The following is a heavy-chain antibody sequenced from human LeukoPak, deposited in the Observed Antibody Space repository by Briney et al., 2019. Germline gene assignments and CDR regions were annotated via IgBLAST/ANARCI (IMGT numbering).Heavy chain of an antibody. J-gene: IGHJ4*02. CDR3: ARGPVRWTPDY. V-gene: IGHV4-31*03. CDR1: GGSISSGGYY. Sequence: PSETLSLTCTVSGGSISSGGYYWSWIRQHPGKGLEWIGYIYYSGSTYYNPSLKSRVTISVDTSKNQFSLQLSSVTAADTAVYYCARGPVRWTPDYWGQGTLVTVSS. CDR2: IYYSGST. D-gene: IGHD2-15*01.